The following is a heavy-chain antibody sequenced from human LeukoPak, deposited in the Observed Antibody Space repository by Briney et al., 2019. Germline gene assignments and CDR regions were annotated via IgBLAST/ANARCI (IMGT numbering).Heavy chain of an antibody. CDR1: GGSISSSSVY. J-gene: IGHJ4*02. D-gene: IGHD5-18*01. V-gene: IGHV4-39*01. CDR3: VSPRGFSYGYFDY. Sequence: SETLSLTCTVSGGSISSSSVYWGWIRQPPGKGLEWIGSIYYSKNTYYNPSLKSRVTISADTSKNQFSLTLGSVSATDTAVYYCVSPRGFSYGYFDYWGQGTLVTVSS. CDR2: IYYSKNT.